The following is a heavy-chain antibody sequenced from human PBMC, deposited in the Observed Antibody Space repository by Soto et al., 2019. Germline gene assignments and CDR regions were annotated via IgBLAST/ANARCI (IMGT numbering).Heavy chain of an antibody. Sequence: QVQLVQSGAEVKKPGASVKVSCKASGYTFTSYGISWVRQAPGQGLEWMGWIRAYDGNTNYAPKRQGRVHMTTATSTSTAYMGLRSLRSDDTAVYYCARDLPTMDVWGQWTTVTVSS. J-gene: IGHJ6*02. CDR2: IRAYDGNT. CDR1: GYTFTSYG. V-gene: IGHV1-18*01. CDR3: ARDLPTMDV.